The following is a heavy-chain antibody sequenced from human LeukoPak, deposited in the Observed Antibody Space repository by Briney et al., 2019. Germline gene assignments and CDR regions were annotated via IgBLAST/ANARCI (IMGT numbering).Heavy chain of an antibody. CDR1: GFIFNNAW. CDR3: TAGLGKTDDDS. V-gene: IGHV3-15*01. J-gene: IGHJ4*02. CDR2: VRTTAEGEKT. D-gene: IGHD4-11*01. Sequence: GGSPRLSSEGPGFIFNNAWTSWIRQAPGKGLEWGARVRTTAEGEKTDYAAPVRGRFTISRDDSKSTVYLQMNSLETEDTAIYYCTAGLGKTDDDSWGQGTLVTVSS.